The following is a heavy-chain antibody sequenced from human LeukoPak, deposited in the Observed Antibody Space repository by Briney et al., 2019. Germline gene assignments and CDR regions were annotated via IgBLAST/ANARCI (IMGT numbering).Heavy chain of an antibody. Sequence: GRSLRLSCAASGFTFSSYAMHWVRQAPGKGLEWVAVISYDGSNKYYADSVKGRFTISRDNSKNTLYLQMNSLRAEDTAVYYCARDRLRAFDIWGQGTMVTVSS. V-gene: IGHV3-30*04. CDR2: ISYDGSNK. CDR3: ARDRLRAFDI. D-gene: IGHD2-15*01. J-gene: IGHJ3*02. CDR1: GFTFSSYA.